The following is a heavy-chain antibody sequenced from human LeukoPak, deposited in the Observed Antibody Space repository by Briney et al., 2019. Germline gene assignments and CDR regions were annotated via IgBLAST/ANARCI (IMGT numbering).Heavy chain of an antibody. D-gene: IGHD4-17*01. CDR1: GFTFSSYG. Sequence: GGSLRLSCAASGFTFSSYGMHWVRQAPGKGLEWVANIKQDGSEKYYVDSVRGRFTISRDNAKNSLYLQMNSLRVEDTAVYYCAYGDAIDYWGQGTLVTVSS. J-gene: IGHJ4*02. V-gene: IGHV3-7*01. CDR2: IKQDGSEK. CDR3: AYGDAIDY.